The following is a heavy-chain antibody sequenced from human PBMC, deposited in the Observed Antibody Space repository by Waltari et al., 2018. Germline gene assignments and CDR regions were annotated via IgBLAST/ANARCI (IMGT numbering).Heavy chain of an antibody. D-gene: IGHD4-17*01. J-gene: IGHJ6*02. CDR3: AREPITLDYLYYYGMDV. CDR2: IIPIFGTA. Sequence: QVQRVQSGDEVKKPGSSVKVSCKASGGTFSSYAISWVRQAPGQGLEWMGGIIPIFGTANYAQKFQGRVTITADESTSTAYMELSSLRSEDTAVYYCAREPITLDYLYYYGMDVWGQGTTVTVSS. V-gene: IGHV1-69*01. CDR1: GGTFSSYA.